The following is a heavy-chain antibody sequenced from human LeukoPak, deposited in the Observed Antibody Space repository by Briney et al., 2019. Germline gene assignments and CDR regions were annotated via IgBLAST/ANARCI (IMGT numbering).Heavy chain of an antibody. CDR1: GFTFSSHW. CDR3: ARDNTYNLDY. V-gene: IGHV3-7*01. D-gene: IGHD1-14*01. CDR2: IKQDGSQK. Sequence: PGGSLRVSCAASGFTFSSHWMSWVRQAPEKGLEWVANIKQDGSQKNYVDSVKGRFTISRDNAKNSLYLQMISLRAEDTAVYYCARDNTYNLDYWGQGTLVTVSS. J-gene: IGHJ4*02.